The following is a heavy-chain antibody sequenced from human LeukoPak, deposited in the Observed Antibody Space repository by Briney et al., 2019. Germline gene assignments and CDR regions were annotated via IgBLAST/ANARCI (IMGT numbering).Heavy chain of an antibody. Sequence: GGSLRLSCAASGFTFSDYYMSWIRQAPGKGLEWVSYISSSGSTIYYADSVKGRFTISRDNAKNTLYLQMNSLRAEDTAVYYCARDQRPRSRYYDSSGYLTFDYWGQGTLVTVSS. CDR2: ISSSGSTI. V-gene: IGHV3-11*04. J-gene: IGHJ4*02. CDR3: ARDQRPRSRYYDSSGYLTFDY. D-gene: IGHD3-22*01. CDR1: GFTFSDYY.